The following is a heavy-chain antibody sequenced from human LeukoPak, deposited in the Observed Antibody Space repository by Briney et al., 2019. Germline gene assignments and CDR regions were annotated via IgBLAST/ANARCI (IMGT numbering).Heavy chain of an antibody. J-gene: IGHJ4*02. CDR2: ISSSSSTI. CDR3: ARDDSWYYDSSGYLDY. V-gene: IGHV3-48*01. D-gene: IGHD3-22*01. Sequence: GSLRLSCAASGYTFSSYSMNWVRQAPGKGLEWVSYISSSSSTIYYADSVKGRFTIPRDNAKNSLYLQMNSLRAEDTAVYYCARDDSWYYDSSGYLDYWGQGTLVTVSS. CDR1: GYTFSSYS.